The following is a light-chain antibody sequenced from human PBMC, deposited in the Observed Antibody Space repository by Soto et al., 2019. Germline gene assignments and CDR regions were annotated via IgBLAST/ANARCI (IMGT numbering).Light chain of an antibody. CDR1: QSVSSSY. CDR3: QQYDSSPKT. J-gene: IGKJ1*01. Sequence: EIVLTQSPGTLSLSPGERAPLSCRASQSVSSSYLAWYQQKPGQAPRLLIYGASSRATGIPDRFSGSGSGTDFTLTISRLETDDFAVYYCQQYDSSPKTFGQGTKVEIK. CDR2: GAS. V-gene: IGKV3-20*01.